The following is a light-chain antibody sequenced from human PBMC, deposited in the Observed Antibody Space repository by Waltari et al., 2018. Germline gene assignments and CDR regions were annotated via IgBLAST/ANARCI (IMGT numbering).Light chain of an antibody. CDR3: SSYAGTNNPYV. CDR1: RRDVGGSTY. V-gene: IGLV2-8*01. J-gene: IGLJ1*01. CDR2: EVS. Sequence: QSALTQPPSASGSPGQSLTIPCPGTRRDVGGSTYVSWYQQHPGKAPKLMIYEVSKRPAGVPDRFSGSKSGNTASLTVSGLQAEDEADYYCSSYAGTNNPYVFGTGTKVTVL.